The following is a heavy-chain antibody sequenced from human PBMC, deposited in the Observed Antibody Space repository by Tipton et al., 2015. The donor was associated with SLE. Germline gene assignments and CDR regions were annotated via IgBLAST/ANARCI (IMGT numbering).Heavy chain of an antibody. Sequence: TLSLTCTVSGGSISSYYWSWIRQPPGKGLEWIGYIYDSGNTNYNPSLKSRVTISVDTSKNQFSLKLSSVTAADTAVYYCARESGRDAFDIWGQGTMVTVSS. V-gene: IGHV4-59*12. CDR1: GGSISSYY. CDR3: ARESGRDAFDI. CDR2: IYDSGNT. D-gene: IGHD2-15*01. J-gene: IGHJ3*02.